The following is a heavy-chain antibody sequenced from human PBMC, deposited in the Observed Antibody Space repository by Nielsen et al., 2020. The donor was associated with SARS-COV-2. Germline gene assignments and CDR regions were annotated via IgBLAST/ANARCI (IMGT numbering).Heavy chain of an antibody. Sequence: SETLSLTCAVYGGSFSGYYWSWIRQPPGKGLEWIGEIYHSGSTNYNPSLKSRVTISVDKSKNQFSLKLSSVTAADTAVYYCARERSGGDAYNWFDPWGQGTLVTVSS. CDR3: ARERSGGDAYNWFDP. D-gene: IGHD2-21*02. CDR2: IYHSGST. V-gene: IGHV4-34*01. J-gene: IGHJ5*02. CDR1: GGSFSGYY.